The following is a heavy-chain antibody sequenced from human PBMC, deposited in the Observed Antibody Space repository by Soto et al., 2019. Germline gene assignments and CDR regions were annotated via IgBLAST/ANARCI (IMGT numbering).Heavy chain of an antibody. Sequence: EVQRVESGGGLVQPGGSLRLACAASGFTVISNYMTWARQAPGKGLEWVSVIYSGGSTYYADSAKGRFTISRDNSKNTVYLQMNSLRAEDTAVYYCASRIWGPGTLVTVSS. D-gene: IGHD2-15*01. V-gene: IGHV3-66*01. CDR2: IYSGGST. J-gene: IGHJ4*02. CDR3: ASRI. CDR1: GFTVISNY.